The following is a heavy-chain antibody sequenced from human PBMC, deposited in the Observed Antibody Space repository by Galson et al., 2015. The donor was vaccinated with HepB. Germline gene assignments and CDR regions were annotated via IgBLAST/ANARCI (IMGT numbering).Heavy chain of an antibody. CDR1: GYFFKDYG. V-gene: IGHV1-18*01. CDR3: ARDVGIRSWYKIGYLPH. Sequence: SVKVSCKASGYFFKDYGINWVRRAPGRGLEWIGWTSPYNGNVNYAQKFQGRVTMTSDTSTSTVFMELGSLTGDDTASYYCARDVGIRSWYKIGYLPHWGQGTLVTVTS. CDR2: TSPYNGNV. D-gene: IGHD6-13*01. J-gene: IGHJ1*01.